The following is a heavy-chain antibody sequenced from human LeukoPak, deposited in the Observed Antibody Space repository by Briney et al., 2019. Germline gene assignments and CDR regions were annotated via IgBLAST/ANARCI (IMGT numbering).Heavy chain of an antibody. D-gene: IGHD2-15*01. V-gene: IGHV4-34*01. J-gene: IGHJ4*02. CDR1: GGSFSGYY. CDR2: INHSGST. Sequence: SETLSLTCAVYGGSFSGYYWSWIRQPPGKGLEWIGEINHSGSTNYNPSLKSRVTISVDTSKNKFSLKLSSVAAADTAVYYCARGLGYCSGGSCYPTMGFDYWGQGTLVTVSS. CDR3: ARGLGYCSGGSCYPTMGFDY.